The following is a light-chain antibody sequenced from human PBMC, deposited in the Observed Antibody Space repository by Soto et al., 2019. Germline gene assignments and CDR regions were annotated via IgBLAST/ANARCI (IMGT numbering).Light chain of an antibody. CDR2: EVS. V-gene: IGLV2-23*02. CDR3: CSYATPRL. J-gene: IGLJ2*01. CDR1: SSDVGSYNL. Sequence: QSALTQPASVSGSPGQSITISCTGTSSDVGSYNLVSWYQQHPGKAPKLMIYEVSERPSGVSNRFSGSKSGNTASLTISGLQDEDEADYYCCSYATPRLFGGGTKLTVL.